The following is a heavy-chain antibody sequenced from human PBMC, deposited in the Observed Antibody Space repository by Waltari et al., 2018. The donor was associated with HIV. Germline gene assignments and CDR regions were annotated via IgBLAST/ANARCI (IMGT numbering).Heavy chain of an antibody. J-gene: IGHJ5*02. CDR1: GGSISIGSYH. V-gene: IGHV4-61*02. D-gene: IGHD5-12*01. CDR3: ARGVVGGYDLGNNWFDP. Sequence: QLQESGPGLVKPSQTLSLTCTVSGGSISIGSYHWSWIRQPAGKGLEWSGRLYTSGSTDYNPSLKSRATISGDTSKNQFSLKLSSVTAADTAVYYCARGVVGGYDLGNNWFDPWGQGTLVTVSS. CDR2: LYTSGST.